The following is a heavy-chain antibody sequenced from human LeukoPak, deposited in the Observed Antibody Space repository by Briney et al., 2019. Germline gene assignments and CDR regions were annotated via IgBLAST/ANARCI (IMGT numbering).Heavy chain of an antibody. J-gene: IGHJ4*02. D-gene: IGHD2-2*02. Sequence: PSETLSLTCNVSGGSISSSSYYWGWIRQPPGKGLEWIGSIYYSGSTYYNPSLKSRVTISVDTSKNQFSLKLSSVTAADTAVYYCARQTPGQLLLYAGIDYWGQGTLVTVSS. V-gene: IGHV4-39*01. CDR3: ARQTPGQLLLYAGIDY. CDR1: GGSISSSSYY. CDR2: IYYSGST.